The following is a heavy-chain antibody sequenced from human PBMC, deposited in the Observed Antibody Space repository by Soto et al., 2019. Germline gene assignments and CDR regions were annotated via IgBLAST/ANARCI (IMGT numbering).Heavy chain of an antibody. CDR1: GFTFSRFG. Sequence: VQLVESGGGLVKAGGSLRLSCAASGFTFSRFGMNWVRQAPGKGLEWIGAIYYSGSTYYNPSLKSRIRISVDTSKNQFSLKVNSVTAADTAVYYCARDYRVPSAGAMDVWGQGTTVTVSS. J-gene: IGHJ6*02. V-gene: IGHV4-59*12. D-gene: IGHD3-16*02. CDR3: ARDYRVPSAGAMDV. CDR2: IYYSGST.